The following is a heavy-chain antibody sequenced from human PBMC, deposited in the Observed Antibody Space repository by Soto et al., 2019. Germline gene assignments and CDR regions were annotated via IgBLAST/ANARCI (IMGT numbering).Heavy chain of an antibody. Sequence: QVQLVQSGAEVKKPGASVKVSCKASGYTFTSYAMHWVRQAPGQRLEWMGWINAGNGNTKYSQKFQGSVTITSDTSASTAYMELSSLRSEDTAVYYWAMSIVVVTAADYWGQGTLVTVSS. J-gene: IGHJ4*02. V-gene: IGHV1-3*01. CDR3: AMSIVVVTAADY. CDR2: INAGNGNT. CDR1: GYTFTSYA. D-gene: IGHD2-21*02.